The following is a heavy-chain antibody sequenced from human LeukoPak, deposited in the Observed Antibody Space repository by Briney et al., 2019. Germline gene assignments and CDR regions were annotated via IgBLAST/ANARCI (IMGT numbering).Heavy chain of an antibody. V-gene: IGHV4-59*12. CDR1: GGSISSYY. D-gene: IGHD3-10*01. CDR2: IYYSGST. J-gene: IGHJ4*02. CDR3: ATGGVIDY. Sequence: SETLSLTCTVSGGSISSYYWSWIRQPPGKGLEWIGYIYYSGSTNYNPSLKSRVTISVDTSKNQFSLKLSSVTAADTAVYYCATGGVIDYWGQGTLVTVSS.